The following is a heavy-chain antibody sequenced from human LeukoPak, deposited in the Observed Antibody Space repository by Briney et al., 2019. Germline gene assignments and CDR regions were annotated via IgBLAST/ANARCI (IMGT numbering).Heavy chain of an antibody. D-gene: IGHD4-17*01. CDR1: GGSITPYY. V-gene: IGHV4-59*08. J-gene: IGHJ5*02. CDR3: ARHESYGDANWFDP. Sequence: SETLSLTCPVSGGSITPYYCSWIRQSPGKGLEWLGYISYSGVTNYNPSLRSRVTMSVDTSKNQFSLKLNSVTAADTAVYYCARHESYGDANWFDPWGQGTLVTVS. CDR2: ISYSGVT.